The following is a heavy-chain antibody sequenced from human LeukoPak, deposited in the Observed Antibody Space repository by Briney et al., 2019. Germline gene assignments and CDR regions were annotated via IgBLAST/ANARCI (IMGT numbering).Heavy chain of an antibody. CDR3: ARDTGGLAPPDY. J-gene: IGHJ4*02. Sequence: ASVKVSCKASGYTFTSYGISWVRQAPGQGLEWMGWISAYNGNTNYAQKLQGRVTMTTDTSTSTAYMELRSLRSADTAVYSWARDTGGLAPPDYWGQGTLVTVSS. V-gene: IGHV1-18*01. CDR2: ISAYNGNT. D-gene: IGHD7-27*01. CDR1: GYTFTSYG.